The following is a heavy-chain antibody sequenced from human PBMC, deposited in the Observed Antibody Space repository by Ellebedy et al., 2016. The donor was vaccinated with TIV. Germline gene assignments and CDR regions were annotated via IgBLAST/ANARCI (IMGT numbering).Heavy chain of an antibody. Sequence: GGSLRLXXAVSGFSFRTYAMHWVRQAPGKGLEWVAVISYDGSNKYYADSVKGRFTISRDNSKNTMYLQMNSLRVEDTAVYYCASPSYCSGDTCTSLFDYWGQGTPVTVSS. CDR1: GFSFRTYA. V-gene: IGHV3-30-3*01. CDR2: ISYDGSNK. J-gene: IGHJ4*02. D-gene: IGHD2-15*01. CDR3: ASPSYCSGDTCTSLFDY.